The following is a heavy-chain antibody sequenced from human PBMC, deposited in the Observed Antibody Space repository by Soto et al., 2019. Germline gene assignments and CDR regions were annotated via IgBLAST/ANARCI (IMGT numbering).Heavy chain of an antibody. Sequence: QVQLQESGPGLVKPSQTLSLTCTVSGGSITSSEYYWSWIRQSPGKGLEWIAYIYHSGSTYYSPSLNSRVTISVDTSKNQFSLKLNSVTAADTAVYYCVRDRGGYGSNDCWGQGTLVTVSS. D-gene: IGHD3-10*01. CDR2: IYHSGST. V-gene: IGHV4-30-4*01. J-gene: IGHJ4*02. CDR3: VRDRGGYGSNDC. CDR1: GGSITSSEYY.